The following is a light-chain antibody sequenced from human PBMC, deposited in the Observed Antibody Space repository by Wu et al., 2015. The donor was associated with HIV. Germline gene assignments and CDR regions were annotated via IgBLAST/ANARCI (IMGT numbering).Light chain of an antibody. CDR2: GTS. Sequence: IVLTQSPGILSLSPGERATLSCRASQSVRSNYLAWYQHKPGQAPRLLISGTSRRATGIPDRFSGSGSGTDFILTISRLEPEDFAVYYCQQYGSSPYTFGQGTKLEIK. CDR1: QSVRSNY. CDR3: QQYGSSPYT. J-gene: IGKJ2*01. V-gene: IGKV3-20*01.